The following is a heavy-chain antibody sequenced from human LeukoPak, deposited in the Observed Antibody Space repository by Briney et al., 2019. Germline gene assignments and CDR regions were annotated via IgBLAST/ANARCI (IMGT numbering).Heavy chain of an antibody. CDR1: GFTLRGYG. V-gene: IGHV3-30*02. Sequence: GGSLRLSCAASGFTLRGYGMHWVRQAPGKGLEWVAFIRYDGSDKSYADSVKGRFTISRDNSENTLYLQINSLRVEDTAVYYCAKDTPTAGYHLDSWGQGTLVTVSS. CDR2: IRYDGSDK. D-gene: IGHD6-13*01. J-gene: IGHJ4*02. CDR3: AKDTPTAGYHLDS.